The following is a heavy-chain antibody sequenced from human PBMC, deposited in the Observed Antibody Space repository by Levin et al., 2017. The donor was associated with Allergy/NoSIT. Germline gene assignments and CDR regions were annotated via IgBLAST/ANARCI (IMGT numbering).Heavy chain of an antibody. CDR3: APIHGELSSPRRGKNPLNGYFDL. Sequence: SETLSLTCTVSGGSISSSSYYWGWIRQPPGKGLEWIGSIYYSGSTYYNPSLKSRVTISVDTSKNQFSLKLSSVTAADTAVYYCAPIHGELSSPRRGKNPLNGYFDLWGRGTLVTVSS. CDR1: GGSISSSSYY. V-gene: IGHV4-39*01. CDR2: IYYSGST. J-gene: IGHJ2*01. D-gene: IGHD3-16*02.